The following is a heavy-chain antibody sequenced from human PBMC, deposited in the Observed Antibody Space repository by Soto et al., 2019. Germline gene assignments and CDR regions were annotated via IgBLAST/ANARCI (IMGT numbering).Heavy chain of an antibody. CDR1: GFTFNTYA. D-gene: IGHD4-17*01. CDR2: IGGGTGAT. Sequence: PGGSLRLSCAASGFTFNTYAMSWVRQAPGEGLEWVSGIGGGTGATYNADSVKGRFIISRDNSKNTLYLQMNNLRVEDTAVYYCAKNAMSTVTRRGQYFDSWGQGTLVTVSS. J-gene: IGHJ4*02. CDR3: AKNAMSTVTRRGQYFDS. V-gene: IGHV3-23*01.